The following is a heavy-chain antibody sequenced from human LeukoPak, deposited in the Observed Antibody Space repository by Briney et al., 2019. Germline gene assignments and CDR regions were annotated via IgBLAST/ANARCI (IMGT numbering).Heavy chain of an antibody. V-gene: IGHV1-8*02. CDR1: GYTFSSYD. D-gene: IGHD6-6*01. CDR2: MNPNSGNT. J-gene: IGHJ4*02. Sequence: GASVKVSCKASGYTFSSYDINWVRQATEQGLEWMGWMNPNSGNTAYAQKFQGRVTMSRDTSISTAYMELSSLRSEDTAVYYCARLPKYSRPLDYWGQGTLVTVSS. CDR3: ARLPKYSRPLDY.